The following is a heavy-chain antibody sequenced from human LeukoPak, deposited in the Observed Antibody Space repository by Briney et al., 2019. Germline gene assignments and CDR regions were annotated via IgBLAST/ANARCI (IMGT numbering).Heavy chain of an antibody. V-gene: IGHV4-38-2*02. Sequence: SETLSLTCTVSGYSISSGYYWGWIRQPPGKGLEWIGSIYHSGSTYYNPSLKSRVTISVDTSKNQFSLKLSSVTAADTAVYYCAKVMTTRWFDPWGQGTLVTVSS. D-gene: IGHD4-17*01. CDR3: AKVMTTRWFDP. CDR1: GYSISSGYY. J-gene: IGHJ5*02. CDR2: IYHSGST.